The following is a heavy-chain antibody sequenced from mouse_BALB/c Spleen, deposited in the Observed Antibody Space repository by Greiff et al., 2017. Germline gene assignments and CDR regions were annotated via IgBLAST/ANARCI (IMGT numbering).Heavy chain of an antibody. D-gene: IGHD2-4*01. CDR2: IDPYNGGT. CDR1: GYAFTSYN. CDR3: ARGSVITGDWYFDV. Sequence: VQLQQSGPELVKPGALVKISCKASGYAFTSYNMYWVKQSHGKSLEWIGYIDPYNGGTSYNQKFKGKATLTVDKSSSTAYMHLNSLTSEDSAVYYCARGSVITGDWYFDVWGAGTTVTVSS. V-gene: IGHV1S135*01. J-gene: IGHJ1*01.